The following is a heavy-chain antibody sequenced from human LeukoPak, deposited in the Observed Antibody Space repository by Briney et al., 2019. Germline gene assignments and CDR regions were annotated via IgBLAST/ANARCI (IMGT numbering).Heavy chain of an antibody. V-gene: IGHV3-23*01. Sequence: PGGSLRLSCAASGLTFSSYAMSWVRRAPGKGPEWVSVISGSGGSTYYADSVKGRFTIFRDNSKNTLYLQMNSLRAEDTAVYYCAKDGHSSGWWDWGQGTLVTVSS. D-gene: IGHD6-19*01. CDR1: GLTFSSYA. CDR2: ISGSGGST. J-gene: IGHJ4*02. CDR3: AKDGHSSGWWD.